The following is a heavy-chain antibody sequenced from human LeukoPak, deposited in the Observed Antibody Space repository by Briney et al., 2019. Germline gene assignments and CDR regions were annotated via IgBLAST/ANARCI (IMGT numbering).Heavy chain of an antibody. J-gene: IGHJ4*02. CDR2: IYYSGST. Sequence: SETLSLTCTVSGGSISSYYWSWIRQPPGKGLEWIGYIYYSGSTNYNPSLKSRVTISVDTSKNQFSLKLSSVTAADTAVYYCASDAVAGATDFDYWGQGTLVTVSS. V-gene: IGHV4-59*08. CDR1: GGSISSYY. CDR3: ASDAVAGATDFDY. D-gene: IGHD6-19*01.